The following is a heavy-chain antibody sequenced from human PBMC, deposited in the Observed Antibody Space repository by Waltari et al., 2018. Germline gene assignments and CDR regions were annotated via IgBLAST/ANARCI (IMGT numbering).Heavy chain of an antibody. V-gene: IGHV1-2*02. CDR1: GYTFTGYY. CDR2: INPNSGGT. D-gene: IGHD1-26*01. J-gene: IGHJ5*02. CDR3: AREAWDEGGNWFDP. Sequence: QVQLVQSGAEVKKPGVSVKVSCKASGYTFTGYYMHWVRQAPGQGLEWMGWINPNSGGTNYAQKLQGRVTMTRDTSISTAYMELSRLRSDDTAVYYCAREAWDEGGNWFDPWGQGTLVTVSS.